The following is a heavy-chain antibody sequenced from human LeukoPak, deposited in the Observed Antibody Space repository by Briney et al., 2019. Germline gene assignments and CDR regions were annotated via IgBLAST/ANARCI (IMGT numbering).Heavy chain of an antibody. D-gene: IGHD4-23*01. CDR1: GGSISSSSYY. CDR3: ARTPTTVVTYYFDY. J-gene: IGHJ4*02. Sequence: PSETLSLTCSVSGGSISSSSYYWGWIRQPPGKGLEWIGSIYYSGSTYYNSSLKSRVTISVDTSKNQFSLKLSSATAADTAVYYCARTPTTVVTYYFDYWGQGTLVTVSS. CDR2: IYYSGST. V-gene: IGHV4-39*01.